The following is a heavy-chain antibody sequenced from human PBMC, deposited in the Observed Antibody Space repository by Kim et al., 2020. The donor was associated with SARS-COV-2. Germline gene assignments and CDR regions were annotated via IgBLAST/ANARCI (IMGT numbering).Heavy chain of an antibody. V-gene: IGHV1-18*01. J-gene: IGHJ6*02. CDR2: ISAYNGNT. D-gene: IGHD2-2*01. CDR1: GYTFTSYG. CDR3: ARWGIVVVPAAEGNYYYYYGMDV. Sequence: ASVKVSCKASGYTFTSYGISWVRQAPGQGLEWMGWISAYNGNTNYAQKLQGRVTMTTDTSTSTAYMELRSLRSDDTAVYYCARWGIVVVPAAEGNYYYYYGMDVWGQGTTVTVSS.